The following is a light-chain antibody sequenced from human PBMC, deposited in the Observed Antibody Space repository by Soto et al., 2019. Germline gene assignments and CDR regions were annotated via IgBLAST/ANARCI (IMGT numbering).Light chain of an antibody. Sequence: IQLTQSPSSLSASVGDRVSISCRASQSISNYLTWYQQKPWKAPKVLIFAASRLQSGFPSSLSGSGSGTDFALAISLLQPEDFATNYCQQSYVWTFGQGTRFGI. J-gene: IGKJ1*01. CDR1: QSISNY. V-gene: IGKV1-39*01. CDR3: QQSYVWT. CDR2: AAS.